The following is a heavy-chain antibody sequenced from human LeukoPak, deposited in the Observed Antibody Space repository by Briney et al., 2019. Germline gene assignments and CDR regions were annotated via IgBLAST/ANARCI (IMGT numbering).Heavy chain of an antibody. Sequence: SETLSLTCAVSGGSISSGDYYWSWIRQPSGKGLEWIGYIYYSGSTYYNPSLKSRVTISVDTSKNQFSLKLSSVTAADTAVYYCARDLASWELGAFDIWGQGTMVTVSS. CDR3: ARDLASWELGAFDI. D-gene: IGHD1-26*01. CDR1: GGSISSGDYY. V-gene: IGHV4-30-4*08. CDR2: IYYSGST. J-gene: IGHJ3*02.